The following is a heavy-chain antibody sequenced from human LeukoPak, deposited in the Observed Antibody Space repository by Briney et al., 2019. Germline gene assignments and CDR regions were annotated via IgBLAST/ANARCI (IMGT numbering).Heavy chain of an antibody. Sequence: SETLSLTCAVYGGSFSGYYWSWIRQPPGKGLEWIGEINHSGDTNYNPSLKSRVTMSVDTSKNQFSLRLTSVTAADTAVYYCARQTGSGLFILPGGQGTLVTVSS. V-gene: IGHV4-34*01. CDR3: ARQTGSGLFILP. D-gene: IGHD3/OR15-3a*01. CDR2: INHSGDT. J-gene: IGHJ4*02. CDR1: GGSFSGYY.